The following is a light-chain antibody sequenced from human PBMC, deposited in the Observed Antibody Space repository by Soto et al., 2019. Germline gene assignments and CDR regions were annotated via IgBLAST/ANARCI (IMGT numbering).Light chain of an antibody. J-gene: IGKJ4*01. V-gene: IGKV3-20*01. Sequence: EIVLTQSPGTLSLSPGERATLSCRASQSVRSSYLAWYQQKPGQAPRLLISGASSRATGIPDRFSGSGSGTDFTLTISRLEPEDFAVYYCLQYGSSPLTFGGGTKVEIK. CDR1: QSVRSSY. CDR3: LQYGSSPLT. CDR2: GAS.